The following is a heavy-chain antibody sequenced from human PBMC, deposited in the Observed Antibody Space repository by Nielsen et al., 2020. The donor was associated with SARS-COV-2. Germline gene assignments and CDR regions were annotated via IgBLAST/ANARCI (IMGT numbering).Heavy chain of an antibody. CDR1: GGTFSSYA. CDR2: IIPIFGTA. Sequence: SVKVSCKASGGTFSSYAISWVRQAPGQGLEWMGGIIPIFGTANYAQKFQGRVTITADESTSTAYMELSSLRSEDTAVYYCATGRDGYKYYYYGMDVWGQGTTVTVSS. V-gene: IGHV1-69*13. D-gene: IGHD5-24*01. J-gene: IGHJ6*02. CDR3: ATGRDGYKYYYYGMDV.